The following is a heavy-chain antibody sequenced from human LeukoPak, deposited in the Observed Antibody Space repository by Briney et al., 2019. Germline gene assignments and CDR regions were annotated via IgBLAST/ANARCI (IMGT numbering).Heavy chain of an antibody. Sequence: PGGSLRLSCAASGFTLSNAWMNWVRQAPGKGLEWVSYISSSGSTIYYADSVKGRFTISGDNAKNSLYLQMNSLRAEDTAVYYCAELGITMIGGVWGKGTTVTISS. CDR3: AELGITMIGGV. J-gene: IGHJ6*04. V-gene: IGHV3-48*04. CDR1: GFTLSNAW. CDR2: ISSSGSTI. D-gene: IGHD3-10*02.